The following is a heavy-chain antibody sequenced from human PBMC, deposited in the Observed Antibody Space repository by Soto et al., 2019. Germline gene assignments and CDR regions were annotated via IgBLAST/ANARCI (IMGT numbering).Heavy chain of an antibody. V-gene: IGHV3-48*02. CDR2: ISSSSSTI. CDR1: GFTFSSYS. CDR3: ARDTGIPNYYYGMDV. Sequence: GGSLRLSCAASGFTFSSYSMNWVRQAPGKGLEWVSYISSSSSTIYYADSVKGRFTISRDNAKNSLYLQMNSLRDEDTAVYYCARDTGIPNYYYGMDVWGQGTTVTVSS. J-gene: IGHJ6*02. D-gene: IGHD5-18*01.